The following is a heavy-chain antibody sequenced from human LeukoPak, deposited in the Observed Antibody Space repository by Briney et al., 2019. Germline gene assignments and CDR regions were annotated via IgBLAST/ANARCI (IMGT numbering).Heavy chain of an antibody. CDR1: GDSVSSNSAA. CDR2: TYYRSKWYN. Sequence: SQTLSLTCAISGDSVSSNSAAWNWIRQSPSRRLEWLGRTYYRSKWYNDYAVSVKSRITINTDTSKNQFSLQLNSVTPEDTAVYYCARDRGIAVAGTTPGMFDYWGQGTLVTVSS. D-gene: IGHD6-19*01. J-gene: IGHJ4*02. V-gene: IGHV6-1*01. CDR3: ARDRGIAVAGTTPGMFDY.